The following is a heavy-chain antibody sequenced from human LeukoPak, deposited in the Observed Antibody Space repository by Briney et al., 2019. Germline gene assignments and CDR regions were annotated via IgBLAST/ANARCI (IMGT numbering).Heavy chain of an antibody. Sequence: GGSLRLSCAASGFTFSSYGMYWVRQAPGKGLEWVAFIRYDGSNKYYADSVKGRFTVSRDNSKNILYLQMNSLRAEDTAVYYCARSQDGSGSYFYYFYIDVWGKGTTV. CDR2: IRYDGSNK. V-gene: IGHV3-30*02. CDR1: GFTFSSYG. J-gene: IGHJ6*03. CDR3: ARSQDGSGSYFYYFYIDV. D-gene: IGHD3-10*01.